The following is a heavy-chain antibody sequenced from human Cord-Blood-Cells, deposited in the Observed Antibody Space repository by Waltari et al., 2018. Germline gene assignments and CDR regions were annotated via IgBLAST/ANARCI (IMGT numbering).Heavy chain of an antibody. CDR2: ISAYNGNT. CDR3: ARDPYCTGGVCYPEYFQH. D-gene: IGHD2-8*02. V-gene: IGHV1-18*01. J-gene: IGHJ1*01. CDR1: GYTFTSYG. Sequence: QVQLVQSGAEVKKPGASVKVSCKASGYTFTSYGISWVRQAPGPGLEWMGWISAYNGNTNYAQKLQGRVTMTTDTSTSTAYMELRSLRSDDTAVYYCARDPYCTGGVCYPEYFQHWGQGTLVTVSS.